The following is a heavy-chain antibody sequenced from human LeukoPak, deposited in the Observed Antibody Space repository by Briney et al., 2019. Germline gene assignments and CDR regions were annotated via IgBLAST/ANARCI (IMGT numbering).Heavy chain of an antibody. V-gene: IGHV3-30*02. CDR2: IRYDGSNK. J-gene: IGHJ1*01. CDR1: GFTVSSNY. Sequence: GGSLRLSCAASGFTVSSNYMSWVRQAPGKGLEWVAFIRYDGSNKYYADSVKGRFTISRDNSKNTLYLQMNSLRAEDTAVYYCAKGGLGIAAAGAMVFQHWGQGTLVTVSS. CDR3: AKGGLGIAAAGAMVFQH. D-gene: IGHD6-13*01.